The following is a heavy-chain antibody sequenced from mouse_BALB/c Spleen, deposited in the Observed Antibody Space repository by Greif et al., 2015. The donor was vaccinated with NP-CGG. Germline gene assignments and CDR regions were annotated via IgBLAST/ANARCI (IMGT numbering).Heavy chain of an antibody. V-gene: IGHV1-7*01. Sequence: QVQLQQSGAELAKPGASVKMSCKASGYTFTSYWMHWVKQRPGQGLEWIGYINPSTGYTEYNQKFKDKATLTADKSSSTAYMQLSSLTSEDSAVYYCARWGTFFAYWGQGTLVTVSA. J-gene: IGHJ3*01. CDR1: GYTFTSYW. CDR2: INPSTGYT. D-gene: IGHD3-1*01. CDR3: ARWGTFFAY.